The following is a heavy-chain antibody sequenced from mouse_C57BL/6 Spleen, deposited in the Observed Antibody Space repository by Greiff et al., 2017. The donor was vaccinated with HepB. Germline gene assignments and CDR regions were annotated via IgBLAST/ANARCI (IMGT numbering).Heavy chain of an antibody. CDR3: ANHYYGSYWYFDV. Sequence: EVHLVESGGGLVKPGGSLKLSCAASGFTFSDYGMHWVRQAPEKGLEWVAYISSGSSTIYYADTVKGRITISRDNAKNTRFRQMTSLRSEDTAMYYCANHYYGSYWYFDVWGTGTTVTVSS. J-gene: IGHJ1*03. CDR2: ISSGSSTI. CDR1: GFTFSDYG. D-gene: IGHD1-1*01. V-gene: IGHV5-17*01.